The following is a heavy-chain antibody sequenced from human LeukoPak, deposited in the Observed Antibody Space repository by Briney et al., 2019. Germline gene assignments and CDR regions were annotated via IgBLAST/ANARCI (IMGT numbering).Heavy chain of an antibody. J-gene: IGHJ5*02. D-gene: IGHD6-19*01. CDR2: IWYDGSNK. Sequence: GGSLRLSCAASGFTFSSYGMHWVRQAPGKGLEWVAVIWYDGSNKYYADSVKGRFTISRDDSKNTLYLQMNSLRAEDTAVYYCARGRYSSGWYTPEAFFDPWGQGTLVTVSS. CDR3: ARGRYSSGWYTPEAFFDP. CDR1: GFTFSSYG. V-gene: IGHV3-33*01.